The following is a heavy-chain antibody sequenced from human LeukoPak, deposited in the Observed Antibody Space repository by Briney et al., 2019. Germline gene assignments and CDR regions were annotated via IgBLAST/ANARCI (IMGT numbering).Heavy chain of an antibody. V-gene: IGHV3-30*02. D-gene: IGHD1-26*01. CDR1: GFTFNSYG. Sequence: GGSLRLSCAASGFTFNSYGIHWVCQAPGKGLEWVAFIRYDGSSKYYVDSVKGRFTISRDNSKNTLYLQMNSLRAEDTAVYFCAKGSGWEASYFYYYMDVWGKGTTVTISS. CDR3: AKGSGWEASYFYYYMDV. CDR2: IRYDGSSK. J-gene: IGHJ6*03.